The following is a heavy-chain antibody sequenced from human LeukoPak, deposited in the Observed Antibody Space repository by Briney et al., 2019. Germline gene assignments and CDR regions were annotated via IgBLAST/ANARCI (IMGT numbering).Heavy chain of an antibody. CDR3: AKAPSYYDILNFLDS. D-gene: IGHD3-9*01. CDR1: GFTFSSYA. Sequence: PGGSLRLSCAASGFTFSSYAMSWVRQAPGKGLEWVSAISGSGGSTYYTDSVKGRFIISRDNSKNTLYLQMNSLRAEDTAVYYCAKAPSYYDILNFLDSWGQGTLVTVSS. V-gene: IGHV3-23*01. J-gene: IGHJ5*01. CDR2: ISGSGGST.